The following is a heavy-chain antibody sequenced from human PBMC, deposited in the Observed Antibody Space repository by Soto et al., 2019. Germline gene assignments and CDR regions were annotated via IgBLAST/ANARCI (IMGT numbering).Heavy chain of an antibody. CDR3: AKDGVEMATFGYFDY. V-gene: IGHV3-30*18. Sequence: QVQLVESGGGVVQPGRSLRLSCAASGFTFSSYGMHWVRQAPGKGLEWVAVISYDGSNKYYADSVKGRFTISRDNSKNTLYLQMNSLRAEDTAVYYCAKDGVEMATFGYFDYWGQGTLVTVSS. CDR2: ISYDGSNK. J-gene: IGHJ4*02. CDR1: GFTFSSYG. D-gene: IGHD5-12*01.